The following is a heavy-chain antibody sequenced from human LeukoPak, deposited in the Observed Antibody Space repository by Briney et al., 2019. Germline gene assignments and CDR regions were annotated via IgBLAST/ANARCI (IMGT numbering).Heavy chain of an antibody. V-gene: IGHV1-3*04. D-gene: IGHD5-24*01. J-gene: IGHJ4*02. CDR3: AMSVEMAAIPSFDY. Sequence: ASVKVSCKTSGHIFTTHYIHWMRQAPGQRLEWLGRVNTDNTKSEYSQKFQGRVIITRDTSASTAYMEMSGQRSEDTAMYYCAMSVEMAAIPSFDYWGQGTLVTVSS. CDR2: VNTDNTKS. CDR1: GHIFTTHY.